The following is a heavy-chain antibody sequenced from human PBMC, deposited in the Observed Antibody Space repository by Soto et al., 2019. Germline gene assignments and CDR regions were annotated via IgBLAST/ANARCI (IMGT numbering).Heavy chain of an antibody. J-gene: IGHJ4*02. CDR2: IYYSGRA. CDR3: ATGGGNYYYFDY. CDR1: GGSISSSSYY. Sequence: QLQLQESGPGLVKPSETLSLTCTVSGGSISSSSYYWGWIRQPPGKGLEWIGSIYYSGRAYYNPSLGGRVTISVDTSKNQFSLRLSSVTAADTAVYYCATGGGNYYYFDYWGQGTLVTVSS. V-gene: IGHV4-39*01. D-gene: IGHD1-26*01.